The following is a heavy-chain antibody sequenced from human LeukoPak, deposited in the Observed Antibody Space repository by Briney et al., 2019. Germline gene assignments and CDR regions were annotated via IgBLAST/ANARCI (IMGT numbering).Heavy chain of an antibody. CDR3: AKLLSSSWYEGLFDY. Sequence: PGGTLRLSCAASGFTFSSYGMSWVRQAPGKGLEWVSAISGSGGSTYYADSVKGRFTISRDNSKNTLYLQMNSLRAEDTAVYYCAKLLSSSWYEGLFDYWGQGTLVTVSS. D-gene: IGHD6-13*01. CDR1: GFTFSSYG. V-gene: IGHV3-23*01. J-gene: IGHJ4*02. CDR2: ISGSGGST.